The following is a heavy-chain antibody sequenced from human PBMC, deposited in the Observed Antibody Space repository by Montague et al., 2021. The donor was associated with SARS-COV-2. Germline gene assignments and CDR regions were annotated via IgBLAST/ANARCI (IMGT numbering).Heavy chain of an antibody. V-gene: IGHV3-53*01. J-gene: IGHJ4*02. D-gene: IGHD2-8*01. CDR2: IYRNGST. Sequence: SLRLSCAASGFIVSNKYMSWVRQAAGKGLDWVSIIYRNGSTNCSDSWKGRFTTSKDKSTNTLYLQINDLEPADTAVYYCATSGAPNLGDYWGQGTLVTVSS. CDR1: GFIVSNKY. CDR3: ATSGAPNLGDY.